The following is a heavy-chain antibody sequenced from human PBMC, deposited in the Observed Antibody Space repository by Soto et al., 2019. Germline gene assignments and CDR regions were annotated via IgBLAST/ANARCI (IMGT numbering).Heavy chain of an antibody. V-gene: IGHV3-33*01. J-gene: IGHJ4*02. CDR1: GFTSSSYG. CDR2: IWYDGSNK. D-gene: IGHD1-26*01. CDR3: AREAWELLGVDY. Sequence: QVQLVESGGGVVQPGRSLRLSCAASGFTSSSYGMHWVRQAPGKGLEWVAVIWYDGSNKYYADSVKGRFTISRDNSKNTLYLQMNSLRAEDTAVYYCAREAWELLGVDYWGQGTLVTVSS.